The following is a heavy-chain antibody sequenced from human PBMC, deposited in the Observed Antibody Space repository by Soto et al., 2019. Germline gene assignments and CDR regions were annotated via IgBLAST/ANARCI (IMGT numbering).Heavy chain of an antibody. CDR3: ASWMEGIRNYDFWSGPGI. V-gene: IGHV4-39*07. D-gene: IGHD3-3*01. CDR1: GGSISSSSYD. CDR2: IYYSGST. Sequence: SETLSLTCTVSGGSISSSSYDGGWIRQPPGKGLEWIGSIYYSGSTYYNPPLKSRVTISVDTSKNQFSLKLSSVTAADTAVYYCASWMEGIRNYDFWSGPGIWDQGTLVTVSS. J-gene: IGHJ4*02.